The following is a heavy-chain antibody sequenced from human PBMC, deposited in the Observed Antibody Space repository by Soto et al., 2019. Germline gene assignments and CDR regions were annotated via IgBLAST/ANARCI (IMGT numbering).Heavy chain of an antibody. CDR1: GYSFTSYW. D-gene: IGHD6-6*01. J-gene: IGHJ6*02. CDR3: ARGAPYSSSSGYYYGMDV. CDR2: IYPGDSDT. Sequence: LKISCKGSGYSFTSYWICWVRQMPGKGLEWMGIIYPGDSDTRYSPSFQGQVTISADKSISTAYLQWSSLKASDTAMYYCARGAPYSSSSGYYYGMDVWGQGTTVTVSS. V-gene: IGHV5-51*01.